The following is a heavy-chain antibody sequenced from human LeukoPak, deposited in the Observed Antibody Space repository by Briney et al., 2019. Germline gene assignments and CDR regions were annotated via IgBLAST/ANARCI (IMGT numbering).Heavy chain of an antibody. J-gene: IGHJ4*02. D-gene: IGHD2-2*01. CDR2: IRSSGTYI. CDR1: EFTLSTYG. Sequence: GGSLTLSCAASEFTLSTYGMKWARRAPGKGVEWVSSIRSSGTYIYYADSVKGRFTISRDNAKNSLYLQMNSLRAEDTAVYYCASIYCSSTSCYAGGVNYWGQGTLVTVSS. V-gene: IGHV3-21*01. CDR3: ASIYCSSTSCYAGGVNY.